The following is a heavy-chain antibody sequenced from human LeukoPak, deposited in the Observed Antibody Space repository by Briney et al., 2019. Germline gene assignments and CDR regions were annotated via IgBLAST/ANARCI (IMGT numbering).Heavy chain of an antibody. D-gene: IGHD2-15*01. Sequence: GGSLRLSCAASGFTVSSSYMSWVRQAPGKGLEWVSIIYSGGATYYADSVKGRFTISRDNSKNTLYLQMNSLRTEDTAVYYCAKDPSYHGYCSGGSCGPANWFDPWGQGTLVTVSS. CDR3: AKDPSYHGYCSGGSCGPANWFDP. J-gene: IGHJ5*02. V-gene: IGHV3-53*05. CDR1: GFTVSSSY. CDR2: IYSGGAT.